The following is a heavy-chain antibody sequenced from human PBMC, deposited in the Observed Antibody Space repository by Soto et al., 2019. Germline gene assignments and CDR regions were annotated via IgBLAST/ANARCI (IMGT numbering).Heavy chain of an antibody. CDR3: ARFGTTGTPVVGAFDI. D-gene: IGHD1-1*01. CDR1: GCTCSSYA. Sequence: ASVRVSCKASGCTCSSYAISWVRQARGQGLEWMGGIIPIFGTANYAQKFQGRVTITADESTSTAYMELSSLRSEDTAVYYCARFGTTGTPVVGAFDIWGQGNMVTVSS. J-gene: IGHJ3*02. CDR2: IIPIFGTA. V-gene: IGHV1-69*13.